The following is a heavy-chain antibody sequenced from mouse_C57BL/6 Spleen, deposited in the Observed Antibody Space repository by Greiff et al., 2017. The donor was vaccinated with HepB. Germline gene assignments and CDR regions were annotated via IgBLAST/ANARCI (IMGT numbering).Heavy chain of an antibody. J-gene: IGHJ2*01. CDR3: AREGLIYYYGSSLYYFDY. V-gene: IGHV5-17*01. Sequence: EVMLVESGGGLVKPGGSLKLSCAASGFTFSDYGMHWVRQAPEKGLEWVAYISSGSSTIHYADTVKGRFTISRDNAKNTLFLQMTSRRSEDTAMYYCAREGLIYYYGSSLYYFDYWGQGTTLTVSS. CDR2: ISSGSSTI. D-gene: IGHD1-1*01. CDR1: GFTFSDYG.